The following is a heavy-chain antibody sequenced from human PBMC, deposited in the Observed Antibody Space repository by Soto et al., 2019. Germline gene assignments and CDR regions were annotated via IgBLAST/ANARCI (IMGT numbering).Heavy chain of an antibody. CDR2: INWNGGST. D-gene: IGHD4-17*01. CDR1: GFTFDDYG. J-gene: IGHJ3*02. V-gene: IGHV3-20*04. Sequence: PGESLKISCAASGFTFDDYGMSWVRQAPGKGLEWVSGINWNGGSTGYADSVKGRFTISRDNAKNSLYLQMNSLRAEDTALYYCARERTVTTLGAFDIWGQGTMVTVSS. CDR3: ARERTVTTLGAFDI.